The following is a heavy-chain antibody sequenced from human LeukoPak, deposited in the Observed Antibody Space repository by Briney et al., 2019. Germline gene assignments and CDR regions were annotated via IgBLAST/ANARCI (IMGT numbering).Heavy chain of an antibody. Sequence: GGSLRLSCSASGSAFSRFAMTWVRHLPGKGLDWVSTISGNGHQTYYGDSVKGRFSVSRDNSKNILYLQMDSLRADDSALYYCAKDANYYDSSGFFIPFDYWGQGTLVTVSS. CDR3: AKDANYYDSSGFFIPFDY. CDR1: GSAFSRFA. CDR2: ISGNGHQT. J-gene: IGHJ4*02. D-gene: IGHD3-22*01. V-gene: IGHV3-23*01.